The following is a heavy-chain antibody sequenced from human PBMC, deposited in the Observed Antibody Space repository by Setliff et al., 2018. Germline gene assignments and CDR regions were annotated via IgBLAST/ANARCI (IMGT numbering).Heavy chain of an antibody. V-gene: IGHV4-34*01. D-gene: IGHD6-6*01. CDR1: GGTFSDYY. CDR3: ARGRNVAARLLDS. Sequence: SQTLSLTCVGFGGTFSDYYWTWIRQPPGKGLEWIGEINHSGSTNYNPSLKSRVSISVDTSKNQFSLKLSSVTAADTAVYYCARGRNVAARLLDSWGQGARVTVSS. CDR2: INHSGST. J-gene: IGHJ4*02.